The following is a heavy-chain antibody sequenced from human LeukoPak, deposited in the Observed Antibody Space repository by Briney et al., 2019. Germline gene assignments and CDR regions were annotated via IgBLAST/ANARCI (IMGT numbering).Heavy chain of an antibody. Sequence: GGSLRLSCAASGLTFSSYSMNWVRQAPGKGLEWVLYISSSSSTIYYADSVKGRFTISRDNAKNSLYLQMNSLRAEDTAVYYCAELGITMIGGVWGKGTTVTISS. CDR1: GLTFSSYS. J-gene: IGHJ6*04. V-gene: IGHV3-48*04. CDR3: AELGITMIGGV. D-gene: IGHD3-10*02. CDR2: ISSSSSTI.